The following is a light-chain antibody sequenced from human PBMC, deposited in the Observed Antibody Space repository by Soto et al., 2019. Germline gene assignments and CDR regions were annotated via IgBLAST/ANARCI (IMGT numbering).Light chain of an antibody. J-gene: IGLJ1*01. CDR1: SSDVGGYNY. V-gene: IGLV2-14*01. CDR2: DVS. Sequence: QSALTQPASVSGSPGQSITISCTGTSSDVGGYNYASWYQQHPGKDPKLMIYDVSNRPSGVSNRFSGSKSGNTASLTISGLQVEGEADYYCSSYTSSSASYVCGTGTKATVL. CDR3: SSYTSSSASYV.